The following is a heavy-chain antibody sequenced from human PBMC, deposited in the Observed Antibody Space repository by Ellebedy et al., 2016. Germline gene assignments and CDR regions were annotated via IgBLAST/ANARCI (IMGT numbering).Heavy chain of an antibody. CDR1: GGSVCSDY. Sequence: SETLSLTCNVFGGSVCSDYWNWIRRPPGKGLEWIGYVFHTGTTNYNPSLKSRVTMSVDTSKSQFSLRLTSVTAADTAVYYCAKWNGGWYAFEVWGQGTMVTVSS. CDR3: AKWNGGWYAFEV. V-gene: IGHV4-59*02. CDR2: VFHTGTT. J-gene: IGHJ3*01. D-gene: IGHD6-19*01.